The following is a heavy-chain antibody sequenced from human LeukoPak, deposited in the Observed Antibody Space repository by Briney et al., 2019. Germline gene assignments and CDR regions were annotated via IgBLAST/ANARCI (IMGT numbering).Heavy chain of an antibody. V-gene: IGHV1-18*01. J-gene: IGHJ6*02. Sequence: AASVKVSCKASGYTFTSYGISWVRQAPGQGLEWMGWISAYNGNTNYAQKLQGRVTTTTDTSTSTAYMELRSLRSDDTAVYYCARGWDYYDSSALTASYYYYGMDVWGQGTTVTVSS. CDR1: GYTFTSYG. D-gene: IGHD3-22*01. CDR2: ISAYNGNT. CDR3: ARGWDYYDSSALTASYYYYGMDV.